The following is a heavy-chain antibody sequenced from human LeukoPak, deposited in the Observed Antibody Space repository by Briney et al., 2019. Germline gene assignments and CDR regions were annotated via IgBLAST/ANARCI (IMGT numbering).Heavy chain of an antibody. Sequence: PGGSLRLSCVASGFTFSTYTMNWVRQAPGKGLEWVSSISTSSSYIYYADSVKGRFTISRDNAKNSLYLQMNSLRAEDTAVYYCARVGIGVADYFDYWGQGSLVTVSS. CDR2: ISTSSSYI. J-gene: IGHJ4*02. V-gene: IGHV3-21*01. CDR3: ARVGIGVADYFDY. D-gene: IGHD6-19*01. CDR1: GFTFSTYT.